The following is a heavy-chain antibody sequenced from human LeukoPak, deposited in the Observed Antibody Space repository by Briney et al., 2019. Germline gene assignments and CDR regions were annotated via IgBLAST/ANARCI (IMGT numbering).Heavy chain of an antibody. D-gene: IGHD6-13*01. V-gene: IGHV3-23*01. Sequence: GGSLRLSCAASGFTVSTYAMSWVRQAPGKGLEWVSGISGSGGRTYYADSVKGRFTISRDNSKDTLYLQLSGLRAEDTAIYYCGKEFSSGWFFWGQGTLVSVSS. CDR3: GKEFSSGWFF. J-gene: IGHJ4*02. CDR1: GFTVSTYA. CDR2: ISGSGGRT.